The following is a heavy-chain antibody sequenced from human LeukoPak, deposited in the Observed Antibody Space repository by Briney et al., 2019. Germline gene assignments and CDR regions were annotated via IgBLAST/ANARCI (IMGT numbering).Heavy chain of an antibody. J-gene: IGHJ3*02. V-gene: IGHV3-15*01. CDR2: IKSKTDGGTT. CDR3: TTGNYDSVFDI. Sequence: AGGSLRLSCAASGFTFSNAWMSWVRQAPGKGLEWVGRIKSKTDGGTTDYAAPVKGRFTISRDDSKNTLYLQMNSLKTEDTAVYYCTTGNYDSVFDIWGQGTMVTVPS. CDR1: GFTFSNAW. D-gene: IGHD3-22*01.